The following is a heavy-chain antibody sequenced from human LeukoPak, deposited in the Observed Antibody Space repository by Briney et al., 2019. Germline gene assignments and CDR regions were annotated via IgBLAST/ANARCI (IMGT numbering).Heavy chain of an antibody. CDR2: ISGNNDNP. Sequence: ASVKVSCKTSGCTFSNFGINWVRQAPGQGLEWMGWISGNNDNPNYGQKFQGRFTVTTDSSTSTAYMGLRNLRFDDTAVYYCARDGTSTDDYWGQGTLVTVSS. V-gene: IGHV1-18*01. CDR1: GCTFSNFG. J-gene: IGHJ4*02. D-gene: IGHD2-2*01. CDR3: ARDGTSTDDY.